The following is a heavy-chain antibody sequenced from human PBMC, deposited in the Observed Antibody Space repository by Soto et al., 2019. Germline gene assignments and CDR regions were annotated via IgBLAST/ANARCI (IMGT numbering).Heavy chain of an antibody. D-gene: IGHD1-26*01. V-gene: IGHV4-30-2*01. CDR3: HARGPLPTAGNGVYYYDGMDV. J-gene: IGHJ6*02. Sequence: QLQLQESGSGLVKPSQTLSLTCAVSGGSISSGGYSWSWNRQPPGQGREGIGYIHHSGSTYYNPSLKSRATMSLDGSKNFFSLKLTAVTAADTAVYSCHARGPLPTAGNGVYYYDGMDVWGQGTTVTVSS. CDR2: IHHSGST. CDR1: GGSISSGGYS.